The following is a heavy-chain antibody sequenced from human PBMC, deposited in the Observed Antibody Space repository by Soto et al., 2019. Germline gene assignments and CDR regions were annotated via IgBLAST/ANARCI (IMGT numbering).Heavy chain of an antibody. CDR1: GFTFSSYD. Sequence: LRLSCAASGFTFSSYDMHWVRQATGKGLEWVSAIGTAGDTYYPGSVKGRFTISRENAKNSLYLQMNSLRAGDTAVYYCARDVRAGYCSGGSCPGGGMDVWGQGTTVTVSS. V-gene: IGHV3-13*01. CDR2: IGTAGDT. CDR3: ARDVRAGYCSGGSCPGGGMDV. J-gene: IGHJ6*02. D-gene: IGHD2-15*01.